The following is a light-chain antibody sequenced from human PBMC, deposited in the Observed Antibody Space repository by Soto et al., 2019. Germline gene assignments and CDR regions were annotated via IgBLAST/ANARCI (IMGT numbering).Light chain of an antibody. CDR1: QDISNR. V-gene: IGKV1-33*01. CDR2: DAS. J-gene: IGKJ2*01. CDR3: QQIDNLLFT. Sequence: DIQMTQSPSSLSASVGDRVTISCQASQDISNRLNWYQQKPGTAPKLLIYDASLLETGVPSRFSGGGSGTDFNFTISSLQPEDFATYYCQQIDNLLFTFGQGTKLES.